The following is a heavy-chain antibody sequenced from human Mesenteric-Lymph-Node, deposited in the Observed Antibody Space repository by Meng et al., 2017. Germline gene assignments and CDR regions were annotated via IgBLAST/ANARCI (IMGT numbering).Heavy chain of an antibody. J-gene: IGHJ4*02. CDR3: ASFDHIPRRNYFDY. Sequence: QVQLQVAGPGLVEPLQTSSPTCTVSGGSMSSGNYYWSWIRQPPGKGLEWIGYIHHSGSAYYNPSLKSRVSISVDTSKNQFSLNLNSMTAADTAVYYCASFDHIPRRNYFDYWGQGTLVTVSS. CDR2: IHHSGSA. V-gene: IGHV4-30-4*01. CDR1: GGSMSSGNYY. D-gene: IGHD2-21*01.